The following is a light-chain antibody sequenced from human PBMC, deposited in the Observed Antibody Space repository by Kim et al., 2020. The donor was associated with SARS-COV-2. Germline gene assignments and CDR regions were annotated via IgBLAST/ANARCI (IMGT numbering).Light chain of an antibody. CDR3: QAWDSSTPYV. V-gene: IGLV3-1*01. J-gene: IGLJ1*01. CDR1: KLGDKY. CDR2: QDS. Sequence: VSPGQTASITCSGDKLGDKYACWYQQKPGQSPVLVIYQDSKRPSGIPERFSGSNSGNTATLTISGTQAMDEADYYCQAWDSSTPYVFGTGTKVTVL.